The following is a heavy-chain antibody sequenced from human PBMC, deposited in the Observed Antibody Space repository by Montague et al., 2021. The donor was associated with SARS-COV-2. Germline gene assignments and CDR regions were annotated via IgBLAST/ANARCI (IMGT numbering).Heavy chain of an antibody. D-gene: IGHD3-22*01. CDR1: GFSLSTSGVG. CDR2: IYWDDDK. V-gene: IGHV2-5*02. Sequence: VKPTQTLTLTCTFSGFSLSTSGVGVGWIRQPPGKALEWLALIYWDDDKRYSPSLKSRLTITKDTSKNQVVLTMTNMDPVDTATYYCARSPRDSSGYYESFFDYWGQGTLVTVSS. J-gene: IGHJ4*02. CDR3: ARSPRDSSGYYESFFDY.